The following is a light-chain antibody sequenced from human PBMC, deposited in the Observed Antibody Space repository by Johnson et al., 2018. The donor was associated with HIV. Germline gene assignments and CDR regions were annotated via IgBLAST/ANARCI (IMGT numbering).Light chain of an antibody. J-gene: IGLJ1*01. V-gene: IGLV1-51*01. CDR1: SSNIGNNY. Sequence: QLVLTQPPSVSAAPGQKVTISCSGSSSNIGNNYVSWYQQLPGTAPKLLIYDNNKRPSGIPDRFSGSKSGTSATLGITGLQTGDEADYYCGTWGSSLSGCAVETGTQVTVL. CDR3: GTWGSSLSGCA. CDR2: DNN.